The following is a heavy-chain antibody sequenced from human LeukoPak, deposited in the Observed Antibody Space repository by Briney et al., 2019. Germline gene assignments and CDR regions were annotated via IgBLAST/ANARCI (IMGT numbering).Heavy chain of an antibody. D-gene: IGHD3-22*01. V-gene: IGHV4-30-4*01. CDR3: ARAHYYDSSLLDY. CDR1: GGSISSGDYY. Sequence: SQTLSLTCTVSGGSISSGDYYWRWIRQPPGKGLEWIGYIYYSGSTYYNPSLKSRVTISVGTSKNQFSLKLSSVTAADTAVYYCARAHYYDSSLLDYWGQGTLVTVSS. CDR2: IYYSGST. J-gene: IGHJ4*02.